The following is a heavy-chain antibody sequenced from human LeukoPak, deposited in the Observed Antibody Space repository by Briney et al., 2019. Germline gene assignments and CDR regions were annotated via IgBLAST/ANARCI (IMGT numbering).Heavy chain of an antibody. CDR2: IYPGDSDT. J-gene: IGHJ5*02. D-gene: IGHD3-22*01. CDR1: GYSFTSYW. Sequence: GESLKISCQGSGYSFTSYWIGWVRQMPGKGLEWMGIIYPGDSDTRYSPSFQGQVTISADKSISTAYLQWSSLKASDTAMYYCAGNPYYYDSSGQNWFDPWGQGTLVTVSS. V-gene: IGHV5-51*01. CDR3: AGNPYYYDSSGQNWFDP.